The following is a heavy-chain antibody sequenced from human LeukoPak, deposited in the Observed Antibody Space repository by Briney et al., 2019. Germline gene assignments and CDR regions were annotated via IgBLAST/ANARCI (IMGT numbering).Heavy chain of an antibody. J-gene: IGHJ6*03. Sequence: GGSLRLSCAASGFTFSSYAMNWVRQAPGKGLEWVSAISGSGGSTYYADSVKGRFTISRDNSKNTLYLQMNSLRAEDTAVYYCARVGPQDYYYMDVWGKGTTVTVSS. CDR3: ARVGPQDYYYMDV. D-gene: IGHD2-15*01. CDR2: ISGSGGST. CDR1: GFTFSSYA. V-gene: IGHV3-23*01.